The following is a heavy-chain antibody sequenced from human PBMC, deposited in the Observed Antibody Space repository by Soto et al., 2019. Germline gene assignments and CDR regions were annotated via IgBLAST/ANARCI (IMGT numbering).Heavy chain of an antibody. D-gene: IGHD5-12*01. CDR3: ERDNGYGNFGS. J-gene: IGHJ4*02. Sequence: SETLSLTCTFSGASISSGRSYWSWIRQHPGKGLEWIGYMFYSGSTYYHPSLKSRVNISADTSKNQFSLRLTSVTPADTAVYYCERDNGYGNFGSWGQGTMVTVSA. CDR1: GASISSGRSY. V-gene: IGHV4-31*03. CDR2: MFYSGST.